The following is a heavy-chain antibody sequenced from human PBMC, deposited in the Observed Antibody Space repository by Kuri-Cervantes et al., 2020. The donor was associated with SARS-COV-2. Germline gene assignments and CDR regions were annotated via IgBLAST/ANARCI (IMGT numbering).Heavy chain of an antibody. D-gene: IGHD3-3*01. V-gene: IGHV3-23*01. CDR1: GFTFSSYA. CDR3: AKDLHYDFWSGWYFDL. Sequence: GGSLRLSCAASGFTFSSYAMSWVRQAPGKGLEWVSAISGSGGSTYYADSVKGRFTISRDNSKNTLYLQMNSLRAEDTDVYYCAKDLHYDFWSGWYFDLWGRGTLVTVSS. CDR2: ISGSGGST. J-gene: IGHJ2*01.